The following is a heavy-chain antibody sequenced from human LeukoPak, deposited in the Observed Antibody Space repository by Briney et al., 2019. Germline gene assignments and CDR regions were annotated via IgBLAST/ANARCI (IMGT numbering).Heavy chain of an antibody. CDR2: IIPIFGTA. V-gene: IGHV1-69*06. CDR1: GGTFSSYS. J-gene: IGHJ3*02. Sequence: VASVKVSCKASGGTFSSYSISWVRQAPGQGLEWMGGIIPIFGTANYAQKFQGRVTITADKSTSTAYMDLSSLRSEDTAVYYCARDVRGAAQFSDAFHIWGQGTMVTVSS. CDR3: ARDVRGAAQFSDAFHI. D-gene: IGHD6-13*01.